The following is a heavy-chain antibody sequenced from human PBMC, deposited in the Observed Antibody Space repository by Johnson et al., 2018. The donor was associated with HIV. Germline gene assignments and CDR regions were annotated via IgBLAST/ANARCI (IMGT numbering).Heavy chain of an antibody. D-gene: IGHD2/OR15-2a*01. V-gene: IGHV3-30*03. J-gene: IGHJ3*02. CDR2: IFYDGSYK. CDR1: GFTFDDYG. CDR3: ARNSRNDAFDI. Sequence: QVQLMESGGGEVRPGGSLRLSCAASGFTFDDYGMSWVRQAPGKGLEWVAIIFYDGSYKYYADSVKGRFTISRDNSKNTLYLHMNSLRAEDTAVYSCARNSRNDAFDIWGQGTMVTVSS.